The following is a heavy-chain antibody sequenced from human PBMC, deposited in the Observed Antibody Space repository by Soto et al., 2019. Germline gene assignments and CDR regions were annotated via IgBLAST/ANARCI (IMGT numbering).Heavy chain of an antibody. Sequence: PSETLSLTCTVSGGSISSYYWSWIRQPPGKGLEWIGYIYYSGSTNYNPSLKSRATISVDTSKNQFSLKLSSVTAADTAVYYCARGAIFTGYYRVYYYMDVWDKGTTVTVSS. D-gene: IGHD3-9*01. J-gene: IGHJ6*03. CDR2: IYYSGST. CDR3: ARGAIFTGYYRVYYYMDV. CDR1: GGSISSYY. V-gene: IGHV4-59*01.